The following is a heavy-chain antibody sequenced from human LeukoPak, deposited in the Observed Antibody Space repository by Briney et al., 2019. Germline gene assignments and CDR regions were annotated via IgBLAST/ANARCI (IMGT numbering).Heavy chain of an antibody. Sequence: GGSLRLSCAASGFTFSSYAMHWVRQAPGKGLEWVAVISYDGSNKYYADSVKGRFTISRDNSKNTLYLQMNSLRAEDTAVYYCAKDGEGELLSPPSPHDAFGIWGQGTMVTVSS. V-gene: IGHV3-30-3*01. CDR3: AKDGEGELLSPPSPHDAFGI. CDR1: GFTFSSYA. CDR2: ISYDGSNK. D-gene: IGHD1-26*01. J-gene: IGHJ3*02.